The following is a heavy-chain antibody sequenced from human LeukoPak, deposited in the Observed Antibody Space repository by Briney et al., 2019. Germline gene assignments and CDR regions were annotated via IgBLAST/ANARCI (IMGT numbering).Heavy chain of an antibody. D-gene: IGHD2-15*01. V-gene: IGHV3-21*01. Sequence: AGGSLRLSCAVYRFAFSSYNMNWVRQSPGKGLEWVSSISSGSGYMYYADSVKGRLTISRDNAKNSLYLEMSSLRAEDTAVYYCARAGLCSGSGLDYWGQRTLVTVSS. J-gene: IGHJ4*02. CDR2: ISSGSGYM. CDR1: RFAFSSYN. CDR3: ARAGLCSGSGLDY.